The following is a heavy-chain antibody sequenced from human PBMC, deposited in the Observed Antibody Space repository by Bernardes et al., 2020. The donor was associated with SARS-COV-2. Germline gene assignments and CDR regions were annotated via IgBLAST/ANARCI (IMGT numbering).Heavy chain of an antibody. D-gene: IGHD3-3*01. CDR1: GYTFTGYY. J-gene: IGHJ4*02. Sequence: ASVRVSCKASGYTFTGYYMHWVRQAPGQGLEWMGWINPNSGGTNYAQKFQGWVTMTRDTSISTAYMELSRLRSDDTAVYYCARGSYDFWSGSGAVDYWGQGTLVTVSS. CDR3: ARGSYDFWSGSGAVDY. CDR2: INPNSGGT. V-gene: IGHV1-2*04.